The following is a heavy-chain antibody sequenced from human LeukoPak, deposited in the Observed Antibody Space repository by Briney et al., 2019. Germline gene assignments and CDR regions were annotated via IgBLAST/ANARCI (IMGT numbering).Heavy chain of an antibody. CDR2: ISYGGSNK. CDR3: ARDPHSSGWYWYYFDY. V-gene: IGHV3-30*03. CDR1: GFTFSSYS. D-gene: IGHD6-19*01. Sequence: GGSLRLSCAASGFTFSSYSMNWVRQATGQGLEWVAVISYGGSNKYYADPVKGRFTISRDNSKNTLYLQMNSLRAEDTPVYYCARDPHSSGWYWYYFDYWGQGTLVTVSS. J-gene: IGHJ4*02.